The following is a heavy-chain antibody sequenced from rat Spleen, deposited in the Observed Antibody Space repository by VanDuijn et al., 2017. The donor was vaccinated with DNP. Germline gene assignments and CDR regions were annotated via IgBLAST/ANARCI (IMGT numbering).Heavy chain of an antibody. Sequence: EVQLMESGGDLVQPGKSLKLSCVASGFTFSYYWMTWVRQVPGKGLEWLASITSNGGATYYPDSVKGRFTISRDNAKSTLYLQMDSLRSEDTATYYCATLGGNWGQGVMVTVSS. CDR2: ITSNGGAT. V-gene: IGHV5-31*01. CDR3: ATLGGN. D-gene: IGHD1-5*01. CDR1: GFTFSYYW. J-gene: IGHJ2*01.